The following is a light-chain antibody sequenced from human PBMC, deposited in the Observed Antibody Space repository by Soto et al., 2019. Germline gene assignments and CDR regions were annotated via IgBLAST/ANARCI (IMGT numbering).Light chain of an antibody. Sequence: DIQMTQSPSSLSASVGDRVTITCRAIQGISTYLAWYQQKPGKVPYLLIYGASTLQSGVPSRFSGSGSGTDFSLTISSLHPEDVATYYCQKYNSAPWTFGQGTKVEIK. CDR3: QKYNSAPWT. CDR1: QGISTY. CDR2: GAS. J-gene: IGKJ1*01. V-gene: IGKV1-27*01.